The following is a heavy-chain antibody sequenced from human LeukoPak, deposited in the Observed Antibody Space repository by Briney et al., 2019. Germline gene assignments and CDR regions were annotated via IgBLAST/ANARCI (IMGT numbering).Heavy chain of an antibody. CDR2: IKQDGSEK. J-gene: IGHJ2*01. CDR1: GFTFSSYW. CDR3: ARAPRWIHWYFDL. V-gene: IGHV3-7*01. Sequence: GGSLRLSCAASGFTFSSYWMSWVRQAPGKGLEWVANIKQDGSEKYYVDSVKGRFTISRDNAKNSLYLQMNSLRAEDTAAYYCARAPRWIHWYFDLWGRGTLVTVSS. D-gene: IGHD4-23*01.